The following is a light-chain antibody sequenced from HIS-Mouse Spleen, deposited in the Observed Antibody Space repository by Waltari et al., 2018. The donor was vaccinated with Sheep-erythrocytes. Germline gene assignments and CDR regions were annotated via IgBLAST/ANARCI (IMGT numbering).Light chain of an antibody. CDR3: CSYAGSSTPWV. V-gene: IGLV2-11*01. CDR2: EVS. J-gene: IGLJ3*02. Sequence: QSALTQPRSVSGSPGQSVTISCTGTSSDVGGYNYVSWYQQHPGKAPKLMIYEVSKRPSGVSNPFSGSKSGNTASLTISGLQAEDEADYYCCSYAGSSTPWVFGGGTKLTVL. CDR1: SSDVGGYNY.